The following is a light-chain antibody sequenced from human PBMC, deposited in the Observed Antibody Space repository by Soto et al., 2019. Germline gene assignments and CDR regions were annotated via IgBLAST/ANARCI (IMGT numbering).Light chain of an antibody. J-gene: IGKJ4*01. CDR2: DAS. CDR3: QQRSNWLST. Sequence: EIVLTQSPATLSLSPGERATLSCRASQSVSSYLAWYQQKPGQAPRLLIYDASNRATGIPARFSVSGSGTDFTLTISSLEPEDFAVYYCQQRSNWLSTFGGGTKVEIK. V-gene: IGKV3-11*01. CDR1: QSVSSY.